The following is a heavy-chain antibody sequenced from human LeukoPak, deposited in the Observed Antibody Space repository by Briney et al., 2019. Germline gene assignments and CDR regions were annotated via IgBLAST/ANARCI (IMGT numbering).Heavy chain of an antibody. V-gene: IGHV3-23*01. CDR3: AKAGNSYGDRFDY. J-gene: IGHJ4*02. Sequence: GGSLRPSCAASGFTLSSYAMSWVRQPPGLGLEWVSAISGSGATTFYADSVRGRFAISRDNSKSTLYLQINSLRAEDTAVYYCAKAGNSYGDRFDYWGQGTLVTVSS. CDR1: GFTLSSYA. D-gene: IGHD5-18*01. CDR2: ISGSGATT.